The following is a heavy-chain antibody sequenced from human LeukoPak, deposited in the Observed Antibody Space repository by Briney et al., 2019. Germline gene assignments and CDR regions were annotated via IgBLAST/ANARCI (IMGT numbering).Heavy chain of an antibody. Sequence: ASVKVSCKASGGTISTYSFSWVRQAPGQGLEWMGGIIPSFGATNYAQRFQGRVTITADKSTSTAYMELSSLRPNDTAVYYCAREDFSDATGYYNYALDVWGQGTTVTVSS. D-gene: IGHD3-9*01. CDR1: GGTISTYS. V-gene: IGHV1-69*06. CDR3: AREDFSDATGYYNYALDV. CDR2: IIPSFGAT. J-gene: IGHJ6*02.